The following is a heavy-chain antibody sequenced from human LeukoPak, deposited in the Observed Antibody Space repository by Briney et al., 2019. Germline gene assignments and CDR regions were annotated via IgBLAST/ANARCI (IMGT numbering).Heavy chain of an antibody. D-gene: IGHD6-19*01. Sequence: SETLSLTCTVSGGSISSYYWSWIRQPPGKGLEWIRYIYYSGSTNYNPSLKSRVTISVDTSKNQFSLKLSSVTAADTAVYYCAREPAYSSGWYGDDSFDIWGQGTMVTVSS. CDR2: IYYSGST. CDR3: AREPAYSSGWYGDDSFDI. J-gene: IGHJ3*02. CDR1: GGSISSYY. V-gene: IGHV4-59*01.